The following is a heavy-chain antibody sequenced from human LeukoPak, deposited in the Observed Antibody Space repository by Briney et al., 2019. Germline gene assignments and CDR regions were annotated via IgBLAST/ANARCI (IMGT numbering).Heavy chain of an antibody. J-gene: IGHJ4*02. CDR2: INLNSGGT. Sequence: ASVKVSCKASGYTFTGYYMHWVRQAPGQGLEWMGWINLNSGGTNYAQKFQGRVTMTRDTSISTAYMELSRLRSGDTAVYYCARPRGGSGSLDSWGQGTLVTVSS. D-gene: IGHD3-22*01. CDR3: ARPRGGSGSLDS. V-gene: IGHV1-2*02. CDR1: GYTFTGYY.